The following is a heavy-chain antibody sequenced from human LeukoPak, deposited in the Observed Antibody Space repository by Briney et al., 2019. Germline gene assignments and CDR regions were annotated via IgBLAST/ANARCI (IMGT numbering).Heavy chain of an antibody. J-gene: IGHJ6*03. CDR3: ARDHFHYYSYYYYMDV. CDR2: IYYSGST. Sequence: KPSETLSLTCTVSGGSISSSSYDWGWIRQPPGKGLEWIGSIYYSGSTYYNPSLKSRVPISVDTSKKQFSLKLSSVTAAETAVYYCARDHFHYYSYYYYMDVWGKGTTVTVSS. CDR1: GGSISSSSYD. V-gene: IGHV4-39*07. D-gene: IGHD3-3*02.